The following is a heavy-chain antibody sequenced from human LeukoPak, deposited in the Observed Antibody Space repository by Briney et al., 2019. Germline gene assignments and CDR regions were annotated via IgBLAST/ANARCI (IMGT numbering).Heavy chain of an antibody. Sequence: GGSLRLSCAASGFTFSSYTMSWVRQAPGKGLEWVSSIKHSGGGTYYADSAKGRFTISRDNAKNTLYLQLNSLRAEDTAVYYCARGNGSGALSNCYCIDVWGKGTTVTVSS. CDR3: ARGNGSGALSNCYCIDV. V-gene: IGHV3-7*04. J-gene: IGHJ6*03. CDR1: GFTFSSYT. D-gene: IGHD3-10*01. CDR2: IKHSGGGT.